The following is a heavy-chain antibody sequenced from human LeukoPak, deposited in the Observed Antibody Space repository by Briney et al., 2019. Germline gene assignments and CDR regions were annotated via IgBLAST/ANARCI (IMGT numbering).Heavy chain of an antibody. Sequence: GGSLRLSCAASGFTFSSYAMSWVRQAPGKGLKWVSAISGSGGSTYYADSVKGRFTISRDNSKNTLYLQMNSLRAEDTAVYYCAKVGGLRYFDWLFDYWGQGTLVTVSS. CDR3: AKVGGLRYFDWLFDY. CDR1: GFTFSSYA. J-gene: IGHJ4*02. D-gene: IGHD3-9*01. V-gene: IGHV3-23*01. CDR2: ISGSGGST.